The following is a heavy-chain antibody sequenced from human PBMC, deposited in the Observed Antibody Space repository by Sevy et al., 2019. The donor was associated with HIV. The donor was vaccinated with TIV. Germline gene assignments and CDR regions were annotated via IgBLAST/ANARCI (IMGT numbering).Heavy chain of an antibody. Sequence: GGSLRLSCAASGFSFSWYWMSWVRQTPEKGLEWVAVISYDGSNKYYADSVKGRFTISRDNSKNTLYLQMNSLRAEDTAVYYCAKGYYYYDSSGYSQIDYWGQGTLVTVSS. D-gene: IGHD3-22*01. V-gene: IGHV3-30*18. J-gene: IGHJ4*02. CDR2: ISYDGSNK. CDR1: GFSFSWYW. CDR3: AKGYYYYDSSGYSQIDY.